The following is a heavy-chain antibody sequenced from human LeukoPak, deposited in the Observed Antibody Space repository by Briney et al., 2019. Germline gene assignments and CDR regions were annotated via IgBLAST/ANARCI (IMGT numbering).Heavy chain of an antibody. CDR1: GGSFSGYY. CDR3: ARGGSGYSYGYPWFDY. J-gene: IGHJ4*02. Sequence: SETLSLTCAVYGGSFSGYYWSWIRQPPGKGLEWIGEINHSGSTNYNPSLKSRVTISVDTSKNQFSLKLSSVTAADTAVYYCARGGSGYSYGYPWFDYWGQGTLVTVSS. D-gene: IGHD5-18*01. CDR2: INHSGST. V-gene: IGHV4-34*01.